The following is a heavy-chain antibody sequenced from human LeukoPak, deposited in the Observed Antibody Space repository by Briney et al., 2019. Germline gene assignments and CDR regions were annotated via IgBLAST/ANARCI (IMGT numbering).Heavy chain of an antibody. J-gene: IGHJ4*02. CDR3: ARDEARGYSYGPIDY. CDR2: IYHSGST. V-gene: IGHV4-39*07. Sequence: SETLSLTCTVSGGSISSSSYYWGWIRQPPGKGLEWIGSIYHSGSTYYNPSLKSRVTISVDRSKNQFSLKLSSVTAADTAVYYCARDEARGYSYGPIDYWGQGTLVTVSS. D-gene: IGHD5-18*01. CDR1: GGSISSSSYY.